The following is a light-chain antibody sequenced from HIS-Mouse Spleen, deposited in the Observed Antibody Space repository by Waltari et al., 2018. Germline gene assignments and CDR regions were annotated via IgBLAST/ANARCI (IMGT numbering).Light chain of an antibody. CDR1: ALPKQY. CDR3: QSADSSGTYHVV. CDR2: KES. Sequence: SYELTQPPSVSVSPGQTARITCSGDALPKQYAYWYQQKPGQAPVLGIYKESERPSGIPEPFSGSSSGTTVTLTISGVQAEDEADYYCQSADSSGTYHVVFGGGTKLTVL. V-gene: IGLV3-25*03. J-gene: IGLJ2*01.